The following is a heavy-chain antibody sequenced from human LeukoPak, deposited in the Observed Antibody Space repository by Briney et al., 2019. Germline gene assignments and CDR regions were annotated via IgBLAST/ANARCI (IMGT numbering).Heavy chain of an antibody. CDR2: INPNSGGT. J-gene: IGHJ4*02. V-gene: IGHV1-2*06. CDR1: GYTFTCYY. D-gene: IGHD2-8*01. CDR3: ARFGEWPGYFDY. Sequence: EASVKVSCKASGYTFTCYYMHWVRQAPGQGLEWMGRINPNSGGTNYAQKFQGRVTMTRDTSISTAYMELSRLRSDDTAVYYCARFGEWPGYFDYWGQGTLVTVSS.